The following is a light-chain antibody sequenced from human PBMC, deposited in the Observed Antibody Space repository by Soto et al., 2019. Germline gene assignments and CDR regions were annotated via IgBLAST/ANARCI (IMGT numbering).Light chain of an antibody. J-gene: IGKJ1*01. V-gene: IGKV3-20*01. CDR1: QTVSASQ. Sequence: EPVLTQSPGTLSLSPGERATLSCRTSQTVSASQLAWYQQKPGQAPRLLIYGVSTRAAGIPDRFGGSGSGTDFTLTISRLEPEDFAMYYCQQYTQSLWTFGQGTKVDIK. CDR3: QQYTQSLWT. CDR2: GVS.